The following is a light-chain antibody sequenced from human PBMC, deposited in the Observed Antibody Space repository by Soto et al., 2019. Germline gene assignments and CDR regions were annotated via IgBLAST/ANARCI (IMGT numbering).Light chain of an antibody. CDR1: SSDVGGYNF. J-gene: IGLJ2*01. V-gene: IGLV2-14*01. CDR2: EVN. CDR3: SSWTSSTTQV. Sequence: QSALTQPASVSGSPGQSITISCTGTSSDVGGYNFVSWYQQHPGKAPKLMIFEVNNRPSGVSNRFSGSKSGNTASLTISGLQAEDEAVYYCSSWTSSTTQVLGGGTKLTVL.